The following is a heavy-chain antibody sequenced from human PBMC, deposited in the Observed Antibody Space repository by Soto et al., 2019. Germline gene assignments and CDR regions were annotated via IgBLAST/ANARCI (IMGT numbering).Heavy chain of an antibody. J-gene: IGHJ4*02. CDR3: ALKVVTYYDN. D-gene: IGHD2-21*02. CDR1: EYSFTSTY. Sequence: VQLVQSGAEVKKPGASVRISCRASEYSFTSTYVHWVRQAPGQGPEWMGIINPAGGTTYYAQKFQGRLTITSDTSTDTVFMDLIDLTSEDTAVYFCALKVVTYYDNWGQGTLLTVSS. CDR2: INPAGGTT. V-gene: IGHV1-46*01.